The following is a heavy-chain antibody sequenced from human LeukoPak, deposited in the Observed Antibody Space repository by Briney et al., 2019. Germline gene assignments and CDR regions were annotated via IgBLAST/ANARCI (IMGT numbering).Heavy chain of an antibody. D-gene: IGHD2-2*01. J-gene: IGHJ4*02. Sequence: PGGSLRLSCAASGFTFSDYYMSWIRQAPGKGLEGVSYISSSGSTIYYADSVKGRFTISRDNPENSLYLQMNRLRAEDTAVYYCARVGGDIVVVPAVIGAYWGQGTLVTVSS. CDR3: ARVGGDIVVVPAVIGAY. CDR1: GFTFSDYY. V-gene: IGHV3-11*01. CDR2: ISSSGSTI.